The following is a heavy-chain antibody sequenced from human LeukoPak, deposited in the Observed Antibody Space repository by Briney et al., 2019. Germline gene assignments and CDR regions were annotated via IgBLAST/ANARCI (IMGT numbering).Heavy chain of an antibody. CDR3: ARSQNYYGSGDY. V-gene: IGHV4-61*01. CDR1: GGSVSNGNYY. D-gene: IGHD3-10*01. CDR2: IYYTGST. J-gene: IGHJ4*02. Sequence: SETLSLTCTVSGGSVSNGNYYWSWLRRPPGKALEWIGYIYYTGSTNYNPSLEGRVTISVDTSKNQFSVKLSSVTAADTAVYYCARSQNYYGSGDYWSQGTLVTVSS.